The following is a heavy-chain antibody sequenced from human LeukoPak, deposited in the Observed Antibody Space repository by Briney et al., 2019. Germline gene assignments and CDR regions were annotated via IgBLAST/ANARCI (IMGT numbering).Heavy chain of an antibody. CDR2: ICGGGGST. CDR3: AKAARNRRIYDVFDR. Sequence: GGSLRLSCAASGFTFSSYAMSWVRQAPGKGLEWVSAICGGGGSTYYTDSVKGRFTISTDNSKTTLFLQMNSLRAEDTAVYYCAKAARNRRIYDVFDRWGQGTLVTVSP. CDR1: GFTFSSYA. V-gene: IGHV3-23*01. J-gene: IGHJ4*02. D-gene: IGHD3-3*01.